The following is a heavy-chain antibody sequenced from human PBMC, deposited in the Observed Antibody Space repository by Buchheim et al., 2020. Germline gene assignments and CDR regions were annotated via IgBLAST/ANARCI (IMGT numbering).Heavy chain of an antibody. Sequence: QLQLQESGPGLLKPSETLSLTCTVSGDSIHNRDYFWAWIRQPPGKGPEWIGCVYYAGTTYTNPSLKSRVTMSVDTSMNQFSMKLTSVTAADTALYYCARHVQVVLIPAASWFDPWGPGTL. CDR2: VYYAGTT. D-gene: IGHD6-25*01. CDR3: ARHVQVVLIPAASWFDP. CDR1: GDSIHNRDYF. J-gene: IGHJ5*02. V-gene: IGHV4-39*01.